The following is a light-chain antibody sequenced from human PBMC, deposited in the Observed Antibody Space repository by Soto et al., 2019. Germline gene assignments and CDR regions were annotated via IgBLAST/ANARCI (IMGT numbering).Light chain of an antibody. CDR3: QQYNSYSIT. Sequence: AIQMTQSPSSLSASVGDRVTITCRASQGIRTELSWYQQKPGKAPNLLIYSASTVQTGVPSRFSGSGSGTEFTLTISSLQPDDFATYYCQQYNSYSITFGQGTRLEIK. V-gene: IGKV1-6*01. CDR1: QGIRTE. CDR2: SAS. J-gene: IGKJ5*01.